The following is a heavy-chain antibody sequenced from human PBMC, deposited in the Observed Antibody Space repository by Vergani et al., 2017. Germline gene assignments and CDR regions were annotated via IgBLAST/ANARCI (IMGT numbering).Heavy chain of an antibody. CDR1: GFPVSSNY. V-gene: IGHV3-53*01. Sequence: EVPLVESGGGLVPPGRSLRLSCAASGFPVSSNYMSWVRQAPGTGLEWVSVIYSGGSTYYADSVKGRFTISRDNSQTTLYLQMNSLRAEDTAVYYCASSDLRGSLDAFDIWGQGTMVTVSS. D-gene: IGHD1-26*01. CDR3: ASSDLRGSLDAFDI. CDR2: IYSGGST. J-gene: IGHJ3*02.